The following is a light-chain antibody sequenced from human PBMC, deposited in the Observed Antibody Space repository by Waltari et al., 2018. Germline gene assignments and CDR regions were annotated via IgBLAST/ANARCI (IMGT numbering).Light chain of an antibody. V-gene: IGKV3-15*01. CDR2: GAS. CDR1: QSVKSN. Sequence: EVVMTQSPAMASLSPGDRAALFCRASQSVKSNVAWYQQKPGQAPRLLLYGASTRATGVPVRFSGSGSGTEFTLTISSLQSEDFAVYYCQQYDNWHPTFGGGAKVEIK. CDR3: QQYDNWHPT. J-gene: IGKJ4*01.